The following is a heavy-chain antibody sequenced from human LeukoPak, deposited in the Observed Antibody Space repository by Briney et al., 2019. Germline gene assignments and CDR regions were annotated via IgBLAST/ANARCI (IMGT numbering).Heavy chain of an antibody. Sequence: PGGSLRLSCADSQFTFNGSWMNWVRQAPGKGLEWVANMDPTGSQKRYVDSVKGRFTISRDNSKNTLYLQMNSLRAEDTAVYYCARDLKGFGELGYYYYMDLWGKGTTVTVSS. CDR1: QFTFNGSW. V-gene: IGHV3-7*03. J-gene: IGHJ6*03. CDR3: ARDLKGFGELGYYYYMDL. CDR2: MDPTGSQK. D-gene: IGHD3-10*01.